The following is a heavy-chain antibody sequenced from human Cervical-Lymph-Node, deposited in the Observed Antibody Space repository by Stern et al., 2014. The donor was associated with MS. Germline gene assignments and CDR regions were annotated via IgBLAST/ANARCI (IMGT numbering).Heavy chain of an antibody. CDR1: GYKFTSYS. CDR2: INAGSGQT. V-gene: IGHV1-3*01. J-gene: IGHJ4*02. CDR3: ARDAGWTRNYFDH. Sequence: QVQLQQSGAEVKKPGASVRVSCKASGYKFTSYSIHWVRQAPGQSLEWMGWINAGSGQTKYSQNLQGRVTITRDTSASTAYMDLSSLTSEDAAVYYCARDAGWTRNYFDHWGQGTLVTVSS. D-gene: IGHD6-19*01.